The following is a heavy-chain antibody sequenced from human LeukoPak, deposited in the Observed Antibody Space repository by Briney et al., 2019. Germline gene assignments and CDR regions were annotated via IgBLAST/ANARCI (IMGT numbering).Heavy chain of an antibody. J-gene: IGHJ4*02. V-gene: IGHV3-30*02. D-gene: IGHD6-13*01. CDR1: GFTLGTYW. CDR2: IRYDGSNK. Sequence: GGSLRLSCAASGFTLGTYWMHWVRQAPGKGLEWVAFIRYDGSNKYYADSVKGRFTISRDDSKNTLYLQMNSLRAEDTAVYYCAKASWYVNYWGQGTLVTVSS. CDR3: AKASWYVNY.